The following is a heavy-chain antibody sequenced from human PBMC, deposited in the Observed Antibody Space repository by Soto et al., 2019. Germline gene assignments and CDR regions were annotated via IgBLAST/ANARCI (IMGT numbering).Heavy chain of an antibody. D-gene: IGHD6-13*01. Sequence: GASVKVSCKASGYTFTSYGISWVREAPGQGLEWMGWISAYNGNTNYAQKLQGRVTMTTDTSTSTAYMELRSLRSDDTAVYYCARDRSSSWYGRYYYYYYGMDVWGQGTTVTVSS. CDR1: GYTFTSYG. V-gene: IGHV1-18*01. CDR3: ARDRSSSWYGRYYYYYYGMDV. J-gene: IGHJ6*02. CDR2: ISAYNGNT.